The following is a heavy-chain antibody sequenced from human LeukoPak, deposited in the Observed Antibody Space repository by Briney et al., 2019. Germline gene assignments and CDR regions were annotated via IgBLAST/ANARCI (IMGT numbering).Heavy chain of an antibody. CDR2: IYYSGST. CDR3: ARGDIVVVPGGFDP. J-gene: IGHJ5*02. V-gene: IGHV4-59*01. Sequence: SETLSLTCTVSGGSISSYYWSWIRQPPGKGLEWIGYIYYSGSTNYNPSLKSRVTISVDTSKNQFSLKLSSVTAADTAVYYCARGDIVVVPGGFDPWAREPWSPSPQ. D-gene: IGHD2-2*01. CDR1: GGSISSYY.